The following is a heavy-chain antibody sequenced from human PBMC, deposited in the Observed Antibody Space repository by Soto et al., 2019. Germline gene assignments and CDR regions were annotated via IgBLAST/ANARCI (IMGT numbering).Heavy chain of an antibody. J-gene: IGHJ4*02. Sequence: PGGSLRLSCAASGFTFSTYWMHWVRQAPGKGLVWLSRINGDGTSATYADSVEGQFTISRDNAKNTLYLQMNSLRAEDTAVYYCARGTLLWSGGYYYVDEWGQGTLVTVSS. CDR1: GFTFSTYW. CDR3: ARGTLLWSGGYYYVDE. D-gene: IGHD3-22*01. V-gene: IGHV3-74*03. CDR2: INGDGTSA.